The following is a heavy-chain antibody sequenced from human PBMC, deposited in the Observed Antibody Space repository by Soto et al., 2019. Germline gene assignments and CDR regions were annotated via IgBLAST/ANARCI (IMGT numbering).Heavy chain of an antibody. D-gene: IGHD2-15*01. CDR2: VRNKANSYTT. CDR1: GFTFSDHY. Sequence: EVQLVESGGGLVEPGGSLRLSCAASGFTFSDHYMDWVRQAPGKGLEWIGRVRNKANSYTTKFAASVRGRFTVSRDDSKNSLYLQMNSLKTEATAMYYCVRNLASGGTYYFDYWGQGTLVTVSS. CDR3: VRNLASGGTYYFDY. V-gene: IGHV3-72*01. J-gene: IGHJ4*02.